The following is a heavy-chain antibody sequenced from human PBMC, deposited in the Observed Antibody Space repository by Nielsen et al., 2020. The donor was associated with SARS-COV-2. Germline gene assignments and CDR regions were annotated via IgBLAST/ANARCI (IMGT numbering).Heavy chain of an antibody. CDR2: INPYRGGT. V-gene: IGHV1-2*06. CDR1: VYTFPDYY. D-gene: IGHD3/OR15-3a*01. Sequence: SVNVSCLPSVYTFPDYYILWVRPAPRQELEWMGRINPYRGGTNYAQKFQGTVTMTRDASLRPVYMELTSDDTAVYYCARARATIFGLVMSYGMDVWGQGTTVAVSS. J-gene: IGHJ6*02. CDR3: ARARATIFGLVMSYGMDV.